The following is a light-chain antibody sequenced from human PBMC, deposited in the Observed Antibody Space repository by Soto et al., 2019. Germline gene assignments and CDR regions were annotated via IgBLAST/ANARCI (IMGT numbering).Light chain of an antibody. CDR2: AAS. J-gene: IGKJ4*01. V-gene: IGKV1-27*01. Sequence: DIQMTQSPSSLSASVGDRVTITCRASRGISNYLAWYQQKPGKVPKLLIYAASTLQSGVPSRFSGSGSGTGFTLTISSLQPEDVATYYCQKYNSAPLTFGGGTKVEIK. CDR3: QKYNSAPLT. CDR1: RGISNY.